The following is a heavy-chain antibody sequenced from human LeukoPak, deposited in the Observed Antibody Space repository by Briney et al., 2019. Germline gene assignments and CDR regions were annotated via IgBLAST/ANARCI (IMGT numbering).Heavy chain of an antibody. Sequence: PGGSLRLSCAASGFTFSSYAMNWVRQPLGKGLEWVSAISGSGYSTYYADSVKGRFTISRDNSKNTLYLQMTSLSAEDTAVYFCAKTRGAVAGTSDCWGQGTLVTVSS. V-gene: IGHV3-23*01. D-gene: IGHD6-19*01. CDR3: AKTRGAVAGTSDC. J-gene: IGHJ4*02. CDR2: ISGSGYST. CDR1: GFTFSSYA.